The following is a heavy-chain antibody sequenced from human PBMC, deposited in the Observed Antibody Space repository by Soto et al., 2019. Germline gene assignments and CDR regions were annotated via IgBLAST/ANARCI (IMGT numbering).Heavy chain of an antibody. CDR2: IYPGDSDT. D-gene: IGHD2-15*01. J-gene: IGHJ4*02. V-gene: IGHV5-51*01. Sequence: PGESLKISCKGSGYSFTSYWIGWVRQMPGKGLEWMGIIYPGDSDTRYSPSLQGQVTISADKSISTAYLQWSSLKASDTAMYYCATKIGYCSGGSCSNHPYFFDYWGQGTLVTVSS. CDR1: GYSFTSYW. CDR3: ATKIGYCSGGSCSNHPYFFDY.